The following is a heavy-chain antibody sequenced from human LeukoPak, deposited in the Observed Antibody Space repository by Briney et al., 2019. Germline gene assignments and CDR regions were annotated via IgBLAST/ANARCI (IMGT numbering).Heavy chain of an antibody. CDR3: ARHTSITLRPYYFDC. V-gene: IGHV3-23*01. CDR2: ISGRGGST. CDR1: GFTFNTYA. D-gene: IGHD3-10*01. Sequence: PGGSLRLSCAASGFTFNTYAMSWVRQAPGKGLELLSGISGRGGSTDYADSVKGWFTMSRDNSKNTLSLQMNSLRAEDTALYYCARHTSITLRPYYFDCWGQGTLVTVSS. J-gene: IGHJ4*02.